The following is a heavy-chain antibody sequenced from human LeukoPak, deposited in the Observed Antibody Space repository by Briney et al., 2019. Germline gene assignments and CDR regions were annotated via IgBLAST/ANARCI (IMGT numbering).Heavy chain of an antibody. CDR1: GYAFTYYY. J-gene: IGHJ4*02. CDR3: ARSTAVVVTASTHFDY. V-gene: IGHV1-2*02. Sequence: ASVKVSRKASGYAFTYYYIHWVRQAPGQGLEWMGWINPNSGGTKYAQNFQGRVIMTRDTSISTAYMEVSRLTSDDTAVYYCARSTAVVVTASTHFDYWGQGTLVTVSS. D-gene: IGHD2-15*01. CDR2: INPNSGGT.